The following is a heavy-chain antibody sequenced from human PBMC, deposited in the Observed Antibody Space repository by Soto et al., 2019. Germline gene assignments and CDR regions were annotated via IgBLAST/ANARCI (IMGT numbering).Heavy chain of an antibody. V-gene: IGHV3-33*06. CDR3: AKDRSSSLDGMDV. Sequence: GGSLRLSCAASGFTFSIYGMHWVRQAPGKGLEWVAVIWYDGSNKYYADSVKGRFTISRDNSKNTLYLQVNSLRAEDTAVYYCAKDRSSSLDGMDVWGQGTTVTVSS. J-gene: IGHJ6*02. CDR2: IWYDGSNK. D-gene: IGHD6-13*01. CDR1: GFTFSIYG.